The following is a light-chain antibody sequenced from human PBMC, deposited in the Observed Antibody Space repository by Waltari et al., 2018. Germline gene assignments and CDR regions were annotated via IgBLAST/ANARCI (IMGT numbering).Light chain of an antibody. J-gene: IGKJ1*01. CDR3: QQYGNSPPT. CDR1: QSVSHNS. Sequence: EIVLTQSPSTLSLSPGQRATLSCRASQSVSHNSLAGYQQKPGQTPRLLIFGASSRATGIPDRLSGSGSGSDYTLTVSRLEPEDFVVYYCQQYGNSPPTFGQGTKVEV. V-gene: IGKV3-20*01. CDR2: GAS.